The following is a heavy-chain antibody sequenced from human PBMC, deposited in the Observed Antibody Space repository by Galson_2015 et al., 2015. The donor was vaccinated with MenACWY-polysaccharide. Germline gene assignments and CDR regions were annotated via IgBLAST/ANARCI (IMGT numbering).Heavy chain of an antibody. Sequence: SLRLSCAASGFTFSSYAMSWVRQAPGKGLEWVSGISGSGGATYYADSVKGRSTISRDNSKNTLFLQMNSLRAEDTAVYYCAKRGRNGYLEYMDVWGKGTTVTVSS. CDR1: GFTFSSYA. D-gene: IGHD3-16*01. V-gene: IGHV3-23*01. J-gene: IGHJ6*03. CDR3: AKRGRNGYLEYMDV. CDR2: ISGSGGAT.